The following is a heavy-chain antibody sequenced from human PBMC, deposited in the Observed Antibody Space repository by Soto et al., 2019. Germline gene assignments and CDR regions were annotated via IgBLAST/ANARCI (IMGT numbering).Heavy chain of an antibody. D-gene: IGHD3-10*01. Sequence: QITLKESGPTLVEPTQTLTLTCTFSDLSLSTSGVGVGWISQPPGKALEGLALIYWDDDKRYSPSFKSRLTITKVTSNNQVVLTMTNMDPVDTATYSCVHSHVLRWFGFDSWGQGTLVTVPS. CDR3: VHSHVLRWFGFDS. CDR1: DLSLSTSGVG. CDR2: IYWDDDK. V-gene: IGHV2-5*02. J-gene: IGHJ4*02.